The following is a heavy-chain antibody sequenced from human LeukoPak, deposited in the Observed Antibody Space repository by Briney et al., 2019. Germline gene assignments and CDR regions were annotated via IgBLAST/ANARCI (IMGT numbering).Heavy chain of an antibody. J-gene: IGHJ6*03. Sequence: PGGSLRLSCAASGFTFSSYGMTWVRQAPGKGLEWVANIKQDGSEKYYVDSVKGRFTISRDNAEDSLYLQMNSLRADDTAVYYCARDLSGTFYVYMDVWGKGTTVTVSS. CDR2: IKQDGSEK. CDR3: ARDLSGTFYVYMDV. V-gene: IGHV3-7*01. D-gene: IGHD1-26*01. CDR1: GFTFSSYG.